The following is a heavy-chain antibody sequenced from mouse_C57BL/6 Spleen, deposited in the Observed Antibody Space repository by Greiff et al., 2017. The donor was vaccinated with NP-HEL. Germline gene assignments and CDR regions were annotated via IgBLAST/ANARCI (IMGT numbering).Heavy chain of an antibody. V-gene: IGHV1-52*01. J-gene: IGHJ2*01. D-gene: IGHD3-2*02. Sequence: VQLQQPGAELVRPGSSVKLSCKASGYTFTSYWMHWVKQRPIQGLEWIGNIDPSDSETHYNQKFKDKATLTVDKSSSTAYMQLSSLTSEDSAVYYCARVRSGPLDYWGQGTTLTVSS. CDR3: ARVRSGPLDY. CDR2: IDPSDSET. CDR1: GYTFTSYW.